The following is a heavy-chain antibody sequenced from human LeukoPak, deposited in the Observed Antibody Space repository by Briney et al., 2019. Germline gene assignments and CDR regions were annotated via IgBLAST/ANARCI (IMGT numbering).Heavy chain of an antibody. CDR1: GFTFSSYA. D-gene: IGHD3-22*01. CDR2: ISASGIST. V-gene: IGHV3-23*01. J-gene: IGHJ3*02. Sequence: GGSLRLSCAVSGFTFSSYAMGWVRQAPGKGLEWVSFISASGISTYSADSVKGRFIISRDNAKNSLYLQMNSLRAEDTAVYYCARGDSSGYRAKAFDIWGQGTMVTVSS. CDR3: ARGDSSGYRAKAFDI.